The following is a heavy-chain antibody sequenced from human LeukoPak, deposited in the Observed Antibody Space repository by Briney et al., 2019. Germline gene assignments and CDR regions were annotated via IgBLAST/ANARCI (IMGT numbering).Heavy chain of an antibody. CDR3: ARDLSGYYDSSGYYWSNDY. J-gene: IGHJ4*02. D-gene: IGHD3-22*01. Sequence: GASVKVSCKASGYMFTGYYFHWVRQAPGQGLEWMGRINPNTGGTNYVQKFQGRVTLTRDTPISTVYMELSGLRSDDTAVYYCARDLSGYYDSSGYYWSNDYWGQGTLVTVSS. CDR2: INPNTGGT. CDR1: GYMFTGYY. V-gene: IGHV1-2*06.